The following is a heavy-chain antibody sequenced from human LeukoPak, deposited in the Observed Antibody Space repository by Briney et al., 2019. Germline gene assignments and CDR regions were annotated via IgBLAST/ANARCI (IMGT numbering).Heavy chain of an antibody. V-gene: IGHV4-30-4*07. CDR3: ARPYYDSSGYCHDAFDI. CDR2: IYHSGST. Sequence: SEALSLTCAVSGGSISSGAYSWSWIRQPPGTGLEWIGYIYHSGSTYYNPSLKSRVTMSVDTSKNQFSLKLSCVTAADTAVYYCARPYYDSSGYCHDAFDIWGQGTMVTVSS. D-gene: IGHD3-22*01. J-gene: IGHJ3*02. CDR1: GGSISSGAYS.